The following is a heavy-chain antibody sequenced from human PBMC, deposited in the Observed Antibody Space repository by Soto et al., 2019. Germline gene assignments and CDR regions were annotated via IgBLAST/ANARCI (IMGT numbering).Heavy chain of an antibody. V-gene: IGHV3-23*01. Sequence: GSLRLSCAASGLTFSSYAMSWVRQAPGKGLEWVSAISGSGGSTYYADSVKGRFTISRDNSKNTLYLQMNSLRAEDTAVYYCAKDSDLVVAVAAPWGGMDVWGQGTKVTVSS. CDR3: AKDSDLVVAVAAPWGGMDV. J-gene: IGHJ6*02. CDR1: GLTFSSYA. D-gene: IGHD2-15*01. CDR2: ISGSGGST.